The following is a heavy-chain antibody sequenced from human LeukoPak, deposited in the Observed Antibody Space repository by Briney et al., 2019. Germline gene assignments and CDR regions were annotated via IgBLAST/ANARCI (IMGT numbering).Heavy chain of an antibody. Sequence: PGGSLGLSCAASGFTFSSYSMNWVRQAPGKGLEWVSSISSSSSYIYYADSVKGRFTISRDNAKNSLYLQMNSLRAEDTAVYYCARDLRLWFGDWGQGTLVTVSS. V-gene: IGHV3-21*01. J-gene: IGHJ4*02. CDR1: GFTFSSYS. D-gene: IGHD3-10*01. CDR2: ISSSSSYI. CDR3: ARDLRLWFGD.